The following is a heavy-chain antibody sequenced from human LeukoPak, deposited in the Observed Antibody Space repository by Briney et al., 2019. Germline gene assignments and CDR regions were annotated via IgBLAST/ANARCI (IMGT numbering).Heavy chain of an antibody. CDR2: IYHSGST. D-gene: IGHD4-17*01. Sequence: SETLSLTCTVSGYSISSGYFWGWIRQPPGKGLAWIGNIYHSGSTYYNPSLKSRVTISVDTSKNQFSLKLTSVTAADTAMYYCARADTVTSLGWYFDLWGRGTVVTASS. V-gene: IGHV4-38-2*02. CDR1: GYSISSGYF. J-gene: IGHJ2*01. CDR3: ARADTVTSLGWYFDL.